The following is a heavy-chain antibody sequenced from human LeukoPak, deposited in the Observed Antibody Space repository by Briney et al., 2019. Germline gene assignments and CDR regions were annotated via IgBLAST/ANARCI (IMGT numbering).Heavy chain of an antibody. Sequence: PSETLSLTCAVYSGSFSGYYWSWIRQAPGKGLEWIGEINHSGSTNYNPSLRTRVTISVDTSKNQFSLKLTSVTVADTAMYYCAARGEYSGSETRWGQGALVTVSS. V-gene: IGHV4-34*01. D-gene: IGHD3-10*01. J-gene: IGHJ4*02. CDR3: AARGEYSGSETR. CDR1: SGSFSGYY. CDR2: INHSGST.